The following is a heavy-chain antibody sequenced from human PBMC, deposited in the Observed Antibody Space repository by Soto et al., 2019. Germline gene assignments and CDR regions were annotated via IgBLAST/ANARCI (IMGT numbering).Heavy chain of an antibody. CDR3: AHAITYTSHWFQNWFDP. CDR1: GFSLSTRGVS. J-gene: IGHJ5*02. CDR2: IYWDDDK. V-gene: IGHV2-5*02. Sequence: QITLKESGPALVKPTQTLTLTCTFSGFSLSTRGVSVGWIRQPPGKAPEWLALIYWDDDKRYSPSLESRLTITKDTSKNQVVLTMTNVDTVDTATYYCAHAITYTSHWFQNWFDPWGQGTLVTVSS. D-gene: IGHD3-16*01.